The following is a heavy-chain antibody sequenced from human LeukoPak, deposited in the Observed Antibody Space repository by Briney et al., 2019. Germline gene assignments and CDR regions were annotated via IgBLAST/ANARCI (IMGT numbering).Heavy chain of an antibody. CDR2: ISSSGSTI. Sequence: GGSLRLSCAASGFTFSDYYMSWIRQAPGKGLEWVSYISSSGSTIDYADSVKGRLTISRDNAKNSLYLQMNSLRAEDTAVYYCARTYYYGSGGYYYWGQGTLVTLSS. D-gene: IGHD3-22*01. J-gene: IGHJ4*02. CDR3: ARTYYYGSGGYYY. V-gene: IGHV3-11*04. CDR1: GFTFSDYY.